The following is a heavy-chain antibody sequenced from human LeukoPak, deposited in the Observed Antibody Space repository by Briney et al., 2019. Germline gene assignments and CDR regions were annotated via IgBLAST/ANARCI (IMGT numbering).Heavy chain of an antibody. J-gene: IGHJ4*02. CDR1: GASIDSDNW. V-gene: IGHV4-4*02. CDR3: ARLKNYYDSSGYCYLDY. D-gene: IGHD3-22*01. Sequence: SETLSLTCVVSGASIDSDNWWSWVRQPPGKGLEWIGEIFHSGSTNYNPSLKSRVTISVDKSKNHFSLGLSSVTAADTAVYYCARLKNYYDSSGYCYLDYWGQGTLVTVSS. CDR2: IFHSGST.